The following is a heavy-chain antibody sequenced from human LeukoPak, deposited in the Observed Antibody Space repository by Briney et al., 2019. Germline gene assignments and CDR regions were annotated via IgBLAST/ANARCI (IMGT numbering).Heavy chain of an antibody. CDR1: EFPFRNYA. D-gene: IGHD2-8*02. J-gene: IGHJ4*02. V-gene: IGHV3-23*01. CDR2: ITDSGGNT. Sequence: GGSLRLSCAASEFPFRNYAMSWVRQAPGKGLEWVSAITDSGGNTYHADSVKGRFTISRDNAKNSLYLQMNSLRAEDTAVYYCASLRTGGVAGGFDYWGQGTLVTVSS. CDR3: ASLRTGGVAGGFDY.